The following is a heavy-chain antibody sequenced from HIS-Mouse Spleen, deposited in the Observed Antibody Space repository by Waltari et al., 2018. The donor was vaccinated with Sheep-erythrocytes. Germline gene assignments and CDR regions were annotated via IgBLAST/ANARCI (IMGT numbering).Heavy chain of an antibody. CDR2: IDYSGGT. CDR1: GGSISRSSYY. Sequence: QLQLQESGPGLVKPSETLSLTCTVSGGSISRSSYYWGWSRQPPGKGLEWIGGIDYSGGTYYNPSLKRRVTIAVDTSKNQFALKLSSVTAADTAVYYCARLYYYDSSGYYFDYWGQGTLVTVSS. D-gene: IGHD3-22*01. V-gene: IGHV4-39*01. J-gene: IGHJ4*02. CDR3: ARLYYYDSSGYYFDY.